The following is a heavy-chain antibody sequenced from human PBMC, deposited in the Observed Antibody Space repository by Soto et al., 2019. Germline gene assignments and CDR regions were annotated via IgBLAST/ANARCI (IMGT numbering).Heavy chain of an antibody. CDR3: ALAPQTVAGAGIWY. CDR2: SSGYNGDT. CDR1: GYTFTSYG. Sequence: QVQLVQSGAEVKKPGASVKVSCKASGYTFTSYGISWVRQAPGQGLEWMGWSSGYNGDTNYAQKYKGRVTMTTDTSTSTAYMELRSLRSDDTAVYYCALAPQTVAGAGIWYWGQGTLVTVSS. V-gene: IGHV1-18*01. J-gene: IGHJ4*02. D-gene: IGHD6-13*01.